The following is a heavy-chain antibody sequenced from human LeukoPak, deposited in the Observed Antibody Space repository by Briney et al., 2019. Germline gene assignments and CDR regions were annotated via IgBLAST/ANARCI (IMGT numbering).Heavy chain of an antibody. V-gene: IGHV1-18*01. J-gene: IGHJ4*02. CDR2: ISPYNGNT. Sequence: GASVKVSCKASGGTFSSYAISWVRQAPGQGLEWMGWISPYNGNTNYVQKFQDRVTMTTDTSTSTAYMELRSLRSDDTAVYYCARDRSSSWYYFDSWGQGTLVTVSS. CDR1: GGTFSSYA. CDR3: ARDRSSSWYYFDS. D-gene: IGHD6-13*01.